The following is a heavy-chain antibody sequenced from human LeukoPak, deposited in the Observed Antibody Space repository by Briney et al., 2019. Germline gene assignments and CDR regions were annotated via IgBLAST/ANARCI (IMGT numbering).Heavy chain of an antibody. CDR2: ISGSGGST. D-gene: IGHD3-10*01. V-gene: IGHV3-23*01. Sequence: QPGGSLRLSCAASGFTFSSYAMSWVRQAPGKGLEWVSAISGSGGSTYYADSVKGRFTISRDNSKNTLSLQMNSLRAEDTAVYYCAKVSNMVRGGGDYWDQGTLVTVSS. CDR1: GFTFSSYA. CDR3: AKVSNMVRGGGDY. J-gene: IGHJ4*02.